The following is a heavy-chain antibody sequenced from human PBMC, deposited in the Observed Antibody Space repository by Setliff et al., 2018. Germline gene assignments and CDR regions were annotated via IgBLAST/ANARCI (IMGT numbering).Heavy chain of an antibody. V-gene: IGHV3-33*08. CDR2: IWDDGGNK. CDR3: ARTCSGSGCYAGLES. J-gene: IGHJ4*02. Sequence: GGSLRLSCAASGFTFSTYRMHWVRQAPGKGLEWVAVIWDDGGNKYHADSVKGRFTISRDNDKNSMYLQMNSLRPEDTAVYYCARTCSGSGCYAGLESWGQGTPVTVSS. D-gene: IGHD2-15*01. CDR1: GFTFSTYR.